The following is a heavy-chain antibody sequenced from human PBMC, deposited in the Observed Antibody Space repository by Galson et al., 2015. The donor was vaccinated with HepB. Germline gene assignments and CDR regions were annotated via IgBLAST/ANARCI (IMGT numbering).Heavy chain of an antibody. CDR1: GFTFSNAW. CDR3: TTVFDYGDSHDAFDI. CDR2: IKSKTDGGTT. J-gene: IGHJ3*02. V-gene: IGHV3-15*01. Sequence: SLRLSCAASGFTFSNAWMSWVRQAPGKGLEWVGRIKSKTDGGTTDYAAPVKGRFTISRDDSKNTLYLQMNSLKTEDTAVYYCTTVFDYGDSHDAFDIWGQGTMVTVSS. D-gene: IGHD4-17*01.